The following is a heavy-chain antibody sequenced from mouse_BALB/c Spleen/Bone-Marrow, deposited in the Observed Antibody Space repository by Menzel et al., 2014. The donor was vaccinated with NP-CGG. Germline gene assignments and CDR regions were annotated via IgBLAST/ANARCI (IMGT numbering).Heavy chain of an antibody. J-gene: IGHJ3*01. D-gene: IGHD1-1*01. CDR3: ASCYYGSAWFAY. CDR2: IDPANGNT. CDR1: GFNIKDTY. V-gene: IGHV14-3*02. Sequence: EVQLQQSGAELVKPGASVKLSCTASGFNIKDTYMHWVKQRPEQGLEWIGRIDPANGNTKYDPKFQGKATITADTSSNTAYLQLSSLTSEDTAVYYCASCYYGSAWFAYWGQGTLVTVSA.